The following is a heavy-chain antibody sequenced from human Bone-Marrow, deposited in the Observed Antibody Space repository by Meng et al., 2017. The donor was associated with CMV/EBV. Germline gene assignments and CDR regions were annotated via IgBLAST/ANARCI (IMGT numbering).Heavy chain of an antibody. J-gene: IGHJ4*02. Sequence: YSFTSYWIGWVSHMPGKGLECIGIIYPGDSATRYSPSFQGQVTISADKSISAAYPQWSSLKASDTAMYYCARHPFIYDYSNCDPNFDYWGQGTLVTVSS. CDR1: YSFTSYW. CDR3: ARHPFIYDYSNCDPNFDY. CDR2: IYPGDSAT. D-gene: IGHD4-11*01. V-gene: IGHV5-51*01.